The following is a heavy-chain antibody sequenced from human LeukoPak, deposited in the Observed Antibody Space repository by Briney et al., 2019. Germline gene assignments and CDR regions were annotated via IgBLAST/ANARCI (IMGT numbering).Heavy chain of an antibody. CDR2: ISNSSSYI. V-gene: IGHV3-21*01. CDR3: ARVRIARDGYNYPFDY. D-gene: IGHD5-24*01. CDR1: GFTFSSYS. J-gene: IGHJ4*02. Sequence: GGSLRLSCAASGFTFSSYSMNWVCQAPGKGLERVSSISNSSSYIYYADSVKGRFTISRDNAKNSLYLQMNSLRAEDTAVYYCARVRIARDGYNYPFDYWGQGTLVTVSS.